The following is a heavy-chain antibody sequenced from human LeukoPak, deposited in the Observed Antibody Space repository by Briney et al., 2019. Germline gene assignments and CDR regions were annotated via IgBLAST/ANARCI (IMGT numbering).Heavy chain of an antibody. CDR1: GFTFSSYV. CDR2: ISGSGGST. D-gene: IGHD1-7*01. CDR3: AKALNWNYVCLYYFDY. V-gene: IGHV3-23*01. J-gene: IGHJ4*02. Sequence: EGSLRLSCAASGFTFSSYVMSWVRQAPGKGLEWVSAISGSGGSTYYADSVKGRFTISRDNSKSTLYLQMNSLRAEDTAVYYGAKALNWNYVCLYYFDYWGQGTLVTVSS.